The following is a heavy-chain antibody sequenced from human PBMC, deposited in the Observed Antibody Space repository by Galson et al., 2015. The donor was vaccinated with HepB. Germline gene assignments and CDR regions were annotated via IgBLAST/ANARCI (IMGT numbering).Heavy chain of an antibody. CDR2: ISYDGSNK. Sequence: SLRLSCAASGFTFSSYAMHWVRQAPGKGLEWVAVISYDGSNKYYADSVKGRFIISRDNSKNTLYLQMNSLRAEDTAVYHCARESGRNDYGEHRAYFDYWGQGTLVTVSS. J-gene: IGHJ4*02. CDR3: ARESGRNDYGEHRAYFDY. CDR1: GFTFSSYA. V-gene: IGHV3-30-3*01. D-gene: IGHD4-17*01.